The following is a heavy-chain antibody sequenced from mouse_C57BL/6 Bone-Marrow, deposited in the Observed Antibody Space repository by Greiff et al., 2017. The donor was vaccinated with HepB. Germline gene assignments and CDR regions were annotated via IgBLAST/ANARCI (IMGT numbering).Heavy chain of an antibody. CDR2: INYDGSST. D-gene: IGHD2-10*02. CDR3: ARGGYGNYDFYAMDY. J-gene: IGHJ4*01. V-gene: IGHV5-16*01. CDR1: GFTFSDYY. Sequence: EVMLVESEGGLVQPGSSMKLSCTASGFTFSDYYMAWVRQVPEKGLEWVANINYDGSSTYYLDSLKSRFIISRDNAKNILYLQMSSLKSEDTATYYCARGGYGNYDFYAMDYWGQGTSVTVSS.